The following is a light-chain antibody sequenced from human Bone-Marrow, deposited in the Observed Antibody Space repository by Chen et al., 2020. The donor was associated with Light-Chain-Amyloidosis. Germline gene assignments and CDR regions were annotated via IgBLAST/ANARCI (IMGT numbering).Light chain of an antibody. CDR1: SGSIATNY. Sequence: NFMLTQPHSVSESPGKTVIISCTRSSGSIATNYVQWYHQRPGSSPTTVIYEDDHRPSGVPDRFSGSIDRSSNSASLTISGLKTEDEADYYCQSYQGSSQGVFGGGTKLTVL. V-gene: IGLV6-57*01. J-gene: IGLJ3*02. CDR2: EDD. CDR3: QSYQGSSQGV.